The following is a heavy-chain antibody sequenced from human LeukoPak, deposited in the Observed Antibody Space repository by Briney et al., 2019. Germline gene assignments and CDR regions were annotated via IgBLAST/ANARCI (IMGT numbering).Heavy chain of an antibody. D-gene: IGHD3-22*01. CDR1: GFTFTRFN. J-gene: IGHJ6*01. Sequence: AGSLSLSCAASGFTFTRFNRNWVRQAPGKGLELVSSITTSGTYIYYADSVKGRFTISRDNAKNSLYLQMNSLRAEDTAVYYCARPFYYDSNGGEGMDVWGGRPTLTVSS. V-gene: IGHV3-21*06. CDR3: ARPFYYDSNGGEGMDV. CDR2: ITTSGTYI.